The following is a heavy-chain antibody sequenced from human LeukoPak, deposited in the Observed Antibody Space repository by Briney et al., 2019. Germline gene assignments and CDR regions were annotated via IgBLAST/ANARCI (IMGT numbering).Heavy chain of an antibody. V-gene: IGHV4-34*01. J-gene: IGHJ3*02. CDR3: ARKAVADAFDI. D-gene: IGHD6-19*01. CDR2: INHSGST. CDR1: GGSFSDYF. Sequence: SETLSLTCAVYGGSFSDYFWSWIRQPPGKGLEWIGEINHSGSTNYSPSLKSRVTISVDTSKNQFSLKLSSVTAADTAVYYCARKAVADAFDIWGQGTMVTVSP.